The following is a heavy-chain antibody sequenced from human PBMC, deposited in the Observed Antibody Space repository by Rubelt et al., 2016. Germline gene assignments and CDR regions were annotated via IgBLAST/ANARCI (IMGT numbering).Heavy chain of an antibody. Sequence: QVQLQESGPGLVKPSETLSLTCTVSGGSISSYYWSWIRQPAGKGLEWIGRIYTSGSTNYNPSLKSRVTMSVATSKNQFFLKLSEWTAADTAVYYCARQYGSSTSCYDYYGMDVWGQGTTVTVSS. J-gene: IGHJ6*02. CDR2: IYTSGST. CDR3: ARQYGSSTSCYDYYGMDV. V-gene: IGHV4-4*07. D-gene: IGHD2-2*01. CDR1: GGSISSYY.